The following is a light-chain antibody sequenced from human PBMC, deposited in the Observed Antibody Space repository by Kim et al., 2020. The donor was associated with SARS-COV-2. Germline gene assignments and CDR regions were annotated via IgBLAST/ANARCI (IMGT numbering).Light chain of an antibody. J-gene: IGKJ4*01. Sequence: PGERATLSCSASQSVSSSLAWYQQRPGQTPRLLIYGASTRATGIPDRFSGSGSGTDFILTISRLEPEDFAIYYCQQYADSSLSFGGGTKVEI. V-gene: IGKV3-20*01. CDR1: QSVSSS. CDR2: GAS. CDR3: QQYADSSLS.